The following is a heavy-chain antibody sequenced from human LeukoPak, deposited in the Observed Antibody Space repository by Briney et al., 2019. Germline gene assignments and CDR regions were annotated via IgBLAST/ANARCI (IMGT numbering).Heavy chain of an antibody. Sequence: PGGSLRLSCAASGFTFDDYGMSWVRHAPGKGLEWVSGINWNGGSTGYADSVKGRFTISRDNAKNSLYLQMNSLRAEDTALYYCARDQSAGYSSNDFDYWGQGTLVTVSS. V-gene: IGHV3-20*04. CDR3: ARDQSAGYSSNDFDY. D-gene: IGHD6-13*01. J-gene: IGHJ4*02. CDR1: GFTFDDYG. CDR2: INWNGGST.